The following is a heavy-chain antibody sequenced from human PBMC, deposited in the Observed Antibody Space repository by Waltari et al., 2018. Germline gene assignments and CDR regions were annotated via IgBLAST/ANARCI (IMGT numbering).Heavy chain of an antibody. V-gene: IGHV1-69*13. CDR2: IIPICGTA. D-gene: IGHD3-3*01. CDR3: ARNGLYDFWSGSNWFDP. Sequence: QVQLVQSGAEVKKPGSSVKVSCKASGGTFSSYAISWVRQAPGQGLEWMGGIIPICGTANYAQKFQGRVTITADESTSTAYMELSSLRSEDTAVYYCARNGLYDFWSGSNWFDPWGQGTLVTVSS. CDR1: GGTFSSYA. J-gene: IGHJ5*02.